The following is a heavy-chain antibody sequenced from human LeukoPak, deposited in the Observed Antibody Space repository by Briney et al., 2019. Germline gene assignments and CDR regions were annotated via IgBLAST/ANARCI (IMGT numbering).Heavy chain of an antibody. V-gene: IGHV3-23*01. CDR1: GFTFSSYA. J-gene: IGHJ4*02. CDR3: ARAITHYDFWSGYFDY. D-gene: IGHD3-3*01. Sequence: GGSLRLSCAASGFTFSSYAMSWVRQAPGKGLEWVSAISGSGGSTYYADSVKGRFTISRDNSKNTLYLQMNSLRAEDTAVYYCARAITHYDFWSGYFDYWGQGTLVTVSS. CDR2: ISGSGGST.